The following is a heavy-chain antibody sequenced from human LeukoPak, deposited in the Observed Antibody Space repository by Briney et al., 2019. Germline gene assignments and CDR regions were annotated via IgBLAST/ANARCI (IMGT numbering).Heavy chain of an antibody. D-gene: IGHD2-15*01. J-gene: IGHJ4*02. Sequence: ASVKVSCKASGYTFTGHYIHWVRQAPGQGLEWMGWINPKNAATNYAQKFQGRVTMTRDTSTGTVYMEVNALRSDDTAVYYCAKTLYIAPGPGGFDYWGQGTLVTVSS. CDR1: GYTFTGHY. V-gene: IGHV1-2*02. CDR3: AKTLYIAPGPGGFDY. CDR2: INPKNAAT.